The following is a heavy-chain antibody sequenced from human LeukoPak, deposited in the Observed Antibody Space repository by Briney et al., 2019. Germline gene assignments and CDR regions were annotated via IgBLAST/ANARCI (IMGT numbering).Heavy chain of an antibody. CDR3: ARDVLYSGSYRSWYYYYYMDV. CDR1: GGSISSGSYY. Sequence: SETLSLTCTVSGGSISSGSYYWNWIRQPAGKGLEWIGRIYTSGSTNYNPSLKSRVTMSVDTSKNQFSLKLSSVTAADTAVYYCARDVLYSGSYRSWYYYYYMDVWGKGTTVTISS. CDR2: IYTSGST. D-gene: IGHD1-26*01. J-gene: IGHJ6*03. V-gene: IGHV4-61*02.